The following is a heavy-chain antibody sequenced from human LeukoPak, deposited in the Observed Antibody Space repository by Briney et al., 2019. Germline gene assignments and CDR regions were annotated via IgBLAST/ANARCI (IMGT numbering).Heavy chain of an antibody. CDR1: GFSFDDHA. V-gene: IGHV3-9*01. CDR3: AKEIFGVALGY. Sequence: PGGSLRLSCIASGFSFDDHAMHWVRQTPGKGLEWVSRINWNSGRMIYADSVKGRFTISRDSVKKTLYLQMNSLRPEDTAFYYCAKEIFGVALGYWGQGTLVTVSS. CDR2: INWNSGRM. J-gene: IGHJ4*02. D-gene: IGHD3-3*01.